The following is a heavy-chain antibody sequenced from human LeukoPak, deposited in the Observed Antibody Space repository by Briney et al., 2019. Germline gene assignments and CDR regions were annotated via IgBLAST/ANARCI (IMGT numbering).Heavy chain of an antibody. CDR2: ISNSGYTI. Sequence: GGSLRLTCAASGFTLSDYYISWIRQAPGKGLEWVSHISNSGYTIYYADSVKGRFTISRDNTKNSVSLQMNSLRDDDTAVYYCAREDSGGTSFDSWGQGTLVTVSS. J-gene: IGHJ4*02. V-gene: IGHV3-11*01. D-gene: IGHD4-23*01. CDR1: GFTLSDYY. CDR3: AREDSGGTSFDS.